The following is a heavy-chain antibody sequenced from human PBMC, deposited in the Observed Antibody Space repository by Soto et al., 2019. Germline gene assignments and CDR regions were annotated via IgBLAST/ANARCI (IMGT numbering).Heavy chain of an antibody. J-gene: IGHJ6*02. V-gene: IGHV3-30-3*01. D-gene: IGHD3-3*01. Sequence: GGSLRLSCAASGFTFSSYSMHWVRQAPGKGLEWVAVISYDGSNKYYADSVKGRFTISRDNSKNTLYLQMYSLRAEDTAVYYCAVAYYDFWSGPPFGNYYYYGMDVWGQGTTVTVSS. CDR2: ISYDGSNK. CDR1: GFTFSSYS. CDR3: AVAYYDFWSGPPFGNYYYYGMDV.